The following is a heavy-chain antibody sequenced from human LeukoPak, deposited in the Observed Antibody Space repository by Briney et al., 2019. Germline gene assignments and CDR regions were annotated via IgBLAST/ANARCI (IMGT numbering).Heavy chain of an antibody. CDR2: IYYSGRT. CDR3: ARLDSGSYRYFDY. D-gene: IGHD1-26*01. V-gene: IGHV4-59*08. CDR1: GGSISSNY. J-gene: IGHJ4*02. Sequence: SETLSLTCTVSGGSISSNYWSWIRQPPGKGLEWIGDIYYSGRTNYNPSLKSRVTISVDTSKNQFSLKLSSVTAADTAVYYCARLDSGSYRYFDYWGQGTLVTVSS.